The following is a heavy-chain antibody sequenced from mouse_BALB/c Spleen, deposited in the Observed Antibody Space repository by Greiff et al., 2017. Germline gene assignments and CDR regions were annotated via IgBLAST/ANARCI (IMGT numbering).Heavy chain of an antibody. CDR2: IWAGGST. J-gene: IGHJ3*01. CDR1: GFSLTSYG. CDR3: ARDRVGFITTVVAPAY. Sequence: VKLQESGPGLVAPSQSLSITCTVSGFSLTSYGVHWVRQPPGKGLEWLGVIWAGGSTNYNSALMSRLSISKDNSKSQVFLKMNSLQTDDTAMYYCARDRVGFITTVVAPAYWGQGTLVTVSA. V-gene: IGHV2-9*02. D-gene: IGHD1-1*01.